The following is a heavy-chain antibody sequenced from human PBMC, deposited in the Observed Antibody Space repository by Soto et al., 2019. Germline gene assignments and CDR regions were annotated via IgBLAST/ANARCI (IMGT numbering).Heavy chain of an antibody. CDR3: ARSLPIFDYYSYSGMDV. D-gene: IGHD3-9*01. Sequence: PGESPKISCKGSGYSFTSYWIGWVRQMPGKGLEWMGIIYPGDSDTRYSPSFQGQVTISADKSINTAYLQWSSLKASDTAMYYCARSLPIFDYYSYSGMDVWGQGTTVTV. CDR2: IYPGDSDT. CDR1: GYSFTSYW. J-gene: IGHJ6*02. V-gene: IGHV5-51*01.